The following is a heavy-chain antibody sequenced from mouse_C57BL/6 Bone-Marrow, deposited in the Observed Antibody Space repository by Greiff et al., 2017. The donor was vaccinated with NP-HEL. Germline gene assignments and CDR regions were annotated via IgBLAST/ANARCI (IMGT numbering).Heavy chain of an antibody. D-gene: IGHD2-4*01. CDR2: IDPSDSYT. V-gene: IGHV1-59*01. Sequence: QVQLQQPGAELVRPGTSVKLSCKASGYTFTSYWMHWVKQRPGQGLEWIGVIDPSDSYTNYNQKFKGKATLTVDTSSSAAYMQLSSLTSEDSAVYYGARDYYDYAWFAYWGQGTLVTVSA. CDR1: GYTFTSYW. J-gene: IGHJ3*01. CDR3: ARDYYDYAWFAY.